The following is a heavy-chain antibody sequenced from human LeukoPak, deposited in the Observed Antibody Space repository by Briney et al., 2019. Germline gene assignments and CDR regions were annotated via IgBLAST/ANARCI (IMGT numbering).Heavy chain of an antibody. Sequence: GGSLRLSCAASGFTFSSYGMHWVRQAPGKGLEWVAVIWYDGSNKYYADSVKGRFTISRDNSKNTLYLQMNSLRAEDTAVYYCARSLWFGELLFWGQGTLVTVSS. CDR3: ARSLWFGELLF. D-gene: IGHD3-10*01. CDR1: GFTFSSYG. J-gene: IGHJ4*02. V-gene: IGHV3-33*01. CDR2: IWYDGSNK.